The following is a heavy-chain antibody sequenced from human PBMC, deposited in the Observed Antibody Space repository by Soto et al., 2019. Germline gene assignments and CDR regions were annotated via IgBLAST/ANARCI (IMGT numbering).Heavy chain of an antibody. CDR1: GYTFTSYG. J-gene: IGHJ4*02. D-gene: IGHD4-17*01. CDR2: IIPIFGTA. CDR3: ARVVYGDSHFDY. Sequence: SVKVSCKASGYTFTSYGISWVRQAPGQGLEWMGGIIPIFGTANYAQKFQGRVTITADESTSTAYMELSSLRSEDTAVYYCARVVYGDSHFDYWGQGTLVTVSS. V-gene: IGHV1-69*13.